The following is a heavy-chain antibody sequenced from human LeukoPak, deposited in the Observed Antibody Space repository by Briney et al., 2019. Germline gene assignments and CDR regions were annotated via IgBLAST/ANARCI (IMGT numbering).Heavy chain of an antibody. V-gene: IGHV3-53*01. CDR2: IYADGST. CDR3: ARGGGAFCGSDCHRNFDY. D-gene: IGHD2-21*02. Sequence: GGSLRLSCAASGFTVSNNYMSWVRQAPGRGLEWVSVIYADGSTYYAKSVKGRFTISRDNSKNTLDLQMNSLRDEDTAVYYCARGGGAFCGSDCHRNFDYWGQGSLVTVSS. CDR1: GFTVSNNY. J-gene: IGHJ4*02.